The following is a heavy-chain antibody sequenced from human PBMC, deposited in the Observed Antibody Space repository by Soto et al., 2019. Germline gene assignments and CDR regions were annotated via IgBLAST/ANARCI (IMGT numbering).Heavy chain of an antibody. Sequence: SETLSLTCTVSGASISNYYWSWIRQPPGKGLEWIGFVYYSGTTNYSPSLMSRVTISIDTSNNQFSLRLSSVTAADTAVYFCARLIHYYGTSGVLKRDAFAIWGQGTMVTVSS. CDR1: GASISNYY. V-gene: IGHV4-59*08. CDR3: ARLIHYYGTSGVLKRDAFAI. J-gene: IGHJ3*02. CDR2: VYYSGTT. D-gene: IGHD3-22*01.